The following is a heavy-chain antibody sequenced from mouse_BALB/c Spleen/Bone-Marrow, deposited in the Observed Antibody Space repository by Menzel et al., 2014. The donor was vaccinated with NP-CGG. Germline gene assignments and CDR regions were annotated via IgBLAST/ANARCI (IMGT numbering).Heavy chain of an antibody. J-gene: IGHJ3*01. CDR3: ARRVITTGPGFAY. CDR1: GYSFTSYY. D-gene: IGHD2-4*01. Sequence: EVQLQHSGPELMKPGASVKISCKASGYSFTSYYIHWVKQNHGKSLEWIGYIDPFNGVTIYNQKFKGKATLTADKSSSTAYMHLSSLTSEDSAVYYCARRVITTGPGFAYWGQGTLVTVSA. V-gene: IGHV1-28*01. CDR2: IDPFNGVT.